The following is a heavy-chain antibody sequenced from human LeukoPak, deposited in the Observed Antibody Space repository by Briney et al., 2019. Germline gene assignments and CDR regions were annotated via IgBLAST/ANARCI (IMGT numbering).Heavy chain of an antibody. Sequence: GGSLRLSCAASGFTFSSYSMNWVRHAPGKGREWVSSISSSSSYIYYADSGKGRSTISRHNAKNSMYLQMNTLRAEDTAVYYCARGDGFIHWGQGTLVTVSS. CDR3: ARGDGFIH. CDR1: GFTFSSYS. D-gene: IGHD5-24*01. V-gene: IGHV3-21*01. CDR2: ISSSSSYI. J-gene: IGHJ4*02.